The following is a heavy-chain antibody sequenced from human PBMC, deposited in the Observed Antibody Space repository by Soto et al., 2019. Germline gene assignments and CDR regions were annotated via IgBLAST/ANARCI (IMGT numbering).Heavy chain of an antibody. CDR1: GFTFSSYS. D-gene: IGHD2-15*01. CDR3: ARDLGIVVVVAATPGLHDAFDI. CDR2: ISSSSSYI. J-gene: IGHJ3*02. V-gene: IGHV3-21*01. Sequence: GGSLRLSCAASGFTFSSYSMNWVRQAPGKGLEWVSSISSSSSYIYYADSVKGRFTISRDNAKNSLYLQMNSLRAEDTAVYYCARDLGIVVVVAATPGLHDAFDIWGQGTMVTVSS.